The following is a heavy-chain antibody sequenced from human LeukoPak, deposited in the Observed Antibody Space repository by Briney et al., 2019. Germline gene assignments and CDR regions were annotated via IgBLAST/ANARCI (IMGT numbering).Heavy chain of an antibody. Sequence: SETLSLTCTVSGGSISSSSYYWGWIRQPPGKGLEWIGSIYYSGSTYYNPSLKSRVTISVDTSKNQFSLKLSSVTAADTAVYYCARQFLGTGGYYFDYWGQGTLVTVSS. D-gene: IGHD3-3*01. CDR3: ARQFLGTGGYYFDY. J-gene: IGHJ4*02. CDR1: GGSISSSSYY. CDR2: IYYSGST. V-gene: IGHV4-39*01.